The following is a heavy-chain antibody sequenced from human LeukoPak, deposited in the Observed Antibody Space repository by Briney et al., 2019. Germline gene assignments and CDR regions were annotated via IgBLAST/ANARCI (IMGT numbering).Heavy chain of an antibody. D-gene: IGHD3-9*01. Sequence: GGSLRLSCAASEFSVGSNYMTWVRQAPGKGLEWVSLIYSGSSTYYADSVKGRFTISRDNSKNTLYLQMNSLRAEDTAVYYCARSAPTLTYDILTAYLGYWGQGTLVTVSS. V-gene: IGHV3-66*01. CDR2: IYSGSST. CDR3: ARSAPTLTYDILTAYLGY. CDR1: EFSVGSNY. J-gene: IGHJ4*02.